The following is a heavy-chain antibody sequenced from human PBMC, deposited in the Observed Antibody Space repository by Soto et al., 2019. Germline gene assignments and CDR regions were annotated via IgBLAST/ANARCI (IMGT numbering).Heavy chain of an antibody. CDR2: ITGSGTTI. CDR3: ARGGWYSMGLGMDV. D-gene: IGHD6-13*01. V-gene: IGHV3-11*01. J-gene: IGHJ6*02. Sequence: QVQLVESGGGLVKPGGSLRLSCAASGFTFSDYYMSWVRQAPGKGLEWLSYITGSGTTIYYADSVKGRFTISRDNAQNSLYLQMNSLRAEDTAVYYCARGGWYSMGLGMDVWGQGTTVTVSS. CDR1: GFTFSDYY.